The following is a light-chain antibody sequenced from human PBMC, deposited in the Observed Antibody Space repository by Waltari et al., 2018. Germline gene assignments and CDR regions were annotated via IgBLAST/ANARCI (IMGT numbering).Light chain of an antibody. J-gene: IGLJ3*02. Sequence: QSVLTQPPSASGTPGQRVTISCSGSSSNIGSNYGHWYQQPPGTAPKLLIYRNNQRPSGVPDRFLGSKAGTSAPLAVSGLRSEDEADYYFATWDDRLSGPGVFGGGTKLTVL. V-gene: IGLV1-47*01. CDR1: SSNIGSNY. CDR2: RNN. CDR3: ATWDDRLSGPGV.